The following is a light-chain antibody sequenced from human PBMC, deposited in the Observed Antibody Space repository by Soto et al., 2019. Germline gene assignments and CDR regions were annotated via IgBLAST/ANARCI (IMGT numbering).Light chain of an antibody. V-gene: IGLV2-8*01. CDR2: EVT. Sequence: QSVLTQPPSASGSPGQSVTFSCTGTSSDIGDYNYVSWYQQHPGKAPKLMIYEVTKRPSGVPDRFSGSKSGNTASLTVSGLQADDEADYYCSSYTGSSTLYVFGTETKVTVL. CDR1: SSDIGDYNY. J-gene: IGLJ1*01. CDR3: SSYTGSSTLYV.